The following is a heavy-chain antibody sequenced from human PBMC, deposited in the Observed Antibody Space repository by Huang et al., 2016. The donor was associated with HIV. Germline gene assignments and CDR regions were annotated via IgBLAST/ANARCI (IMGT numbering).Heavy chain of an antibody. Sequence: QLQLQESGSRLVRPSETLSLTCAVSGGSIISSGYSWSWIRQPPGKGLEWIGYIYHSGTASYNPSLKSRVTMSGDTSKDRFSRKLTSGTAADTAVYYCARDLYSSGWHAFDTWGQGTMVTVSS. V-gene: IGHV4-30-2*01. D-gene: IGHD6-19*01. CDR1: GGSIISSGYS. CDR2: IYHSGTA. J-gene: IGHJ3*02. CDR3: ARDLYSSGWHAFDT.